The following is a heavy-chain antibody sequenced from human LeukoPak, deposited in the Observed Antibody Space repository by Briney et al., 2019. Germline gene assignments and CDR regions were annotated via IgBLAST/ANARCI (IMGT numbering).Heavy chain of an antibody. J-gene: IGHJ6*02. CDR1: GGSISRYY. D-gene: IGHD3-10*02. Sequence: SETLSLTCTVSGGSISRYYWSWIRQPPGKGLEWIGYIYYSGSTNYNPSLKSRVTISVDTSKNQFSLKLSSVTAADTAVYYCARVFGKYYYGMDVWGQGTTVTVSS. V-gene: IGHV4-59*01. CDR2: IYYSGST. CDR3: ARVFGKYYYGMDV.